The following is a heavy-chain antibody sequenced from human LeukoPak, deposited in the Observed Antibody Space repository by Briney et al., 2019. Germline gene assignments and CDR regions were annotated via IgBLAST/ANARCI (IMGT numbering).Heavy chain of an antibody. J-gene: IGHJ4*02. CDR1: GFTFSSYG. V-gene: IGHV3-30*18. D-gene: IGHD2-8*02. CDR2: ISYDGSNK. CDR3: AKSLDWYWYFDY. Sequence: GVSLRLSCVASGFTFSSYGMHWVRQAPGKGLEWVAVISYDGSNKFYVDSVKGRFTISRDNSKNTLYLQMNSLRAEDTAVYYCAKSLDWYWYFDYWGQGTLVTVSS.